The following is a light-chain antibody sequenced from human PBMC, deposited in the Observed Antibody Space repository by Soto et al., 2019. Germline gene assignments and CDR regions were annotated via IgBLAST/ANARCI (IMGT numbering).Light chain of an antibody. Sequence: DIQMTQSPSSLSASVRDRVTITCRASQDISNSLAWYQQKPGKVPELLIYAASTLQSGVPSRFSGSGSGTDFTLTISSLQPEDAATFYCQQYDSAPRTFGQATTVEIK. CDR2: AAS. J-gene: IGKJ1*01. CDR1: QDISNS. V-gene: IGKV1-27*01. CDR3: QQYDSAPRT.